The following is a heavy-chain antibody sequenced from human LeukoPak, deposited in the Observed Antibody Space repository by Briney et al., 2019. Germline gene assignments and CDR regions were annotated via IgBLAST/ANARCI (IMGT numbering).Heavy chain of an antibody. Sequence: SETLSLTCAVYGGSFSGYYWSWIRQPPGKGLEWIGEINHSGSTNYNPSLKSRVTISVDTSKNQFSLKLSSVTAADTAVYYCARGDSMIVVVTPFDYWGQGTLVTVSS. V-gene: IGHV4-34*01. CDR2: INHSGST. D-gene: IGHD3-22*01. CDR1: GGSFSGYY. CDR3: ARGDSMIVVVTPFDY. J-gene: IGHJ4*02.